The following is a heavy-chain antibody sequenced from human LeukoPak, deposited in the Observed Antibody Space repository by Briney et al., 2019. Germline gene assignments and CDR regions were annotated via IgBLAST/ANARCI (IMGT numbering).Heavy chain of an antibody. J-gene: IGHJ4*02. CDR1: GDSISSSY. V-gene: IGHV4-4*07. CDR3: ARLNNRVLFDS. CDR2: IYSSGIT. Sequence: SETLSLTCTVSGDSISSSYWSWIRQPAGKGLEWIRRIYSSGITNYNPSLNSRVTMSPDTSKNQFSLKLNSVTAADTALYYCARLNNRVLFDSWGQGTLVTVSS. D-gene: IGHD1-14*01.